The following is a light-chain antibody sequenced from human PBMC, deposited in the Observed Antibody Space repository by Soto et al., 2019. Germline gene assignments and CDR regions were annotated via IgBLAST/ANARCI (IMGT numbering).Light chain of an antibody. V-gene: IGKV3-11*01. CDR3: QQRHMWLIT. Sequence: VMTQSPAPLSVSPGERATLSCRASQSVSSNLAWYQQKPGQAPRLLIYDAYNRATGIPPRFSGSGSGTDFTLTISCLEPEDSAVYYCQQRHMWLITFCQGTRLEIK. J-gene: IGKJ5*01. CDR1: QSVSSN. CDR2: DAY.